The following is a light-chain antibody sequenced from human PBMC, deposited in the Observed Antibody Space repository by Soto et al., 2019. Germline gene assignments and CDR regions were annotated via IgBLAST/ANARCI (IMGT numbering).Light chain of an antibody. CDR2: GAS. V-gene: IGKV3-15*01. CDR3: HQYNDGPLT. CDR1: QSISSD. Sequence: EIVMTQSPATLSVSPGERATLSCRASQSISSDLAWYQQKPGQAPRLLIYGASTRATGVPARFSGSGSATEFTLTISGLQSEDLAIFYCHQYNDGPLTFGGGTKVEIK. J-gene: IGKJ4*01.